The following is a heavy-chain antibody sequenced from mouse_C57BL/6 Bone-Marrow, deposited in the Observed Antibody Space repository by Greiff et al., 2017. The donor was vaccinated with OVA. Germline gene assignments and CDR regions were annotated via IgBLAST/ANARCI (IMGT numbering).Heavy chain of an antibody. V-gene: IGHV5-16*01. J-gene: IGHJ4*01. Sequence: EVQLVESEGGLVQPGSSMTLSCTASGFTFSDYYMAWVRQVPEKGLEWVANINYDGSSTYYLDSLKSRFIISRDNAKNILYLQMSSLNSEDTATYYCARDGYDYCWSMDYWVQGTSVTVSA. CDR3: ARDGYDYCWSMDY. D-gene: IGHD2-4*01. CDR2: INYDGSST. CDR1: GFTFSDYY.